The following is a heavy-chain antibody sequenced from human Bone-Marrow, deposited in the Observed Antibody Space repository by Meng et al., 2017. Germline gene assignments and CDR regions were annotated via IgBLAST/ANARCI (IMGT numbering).Heavy chain of an antibody. CDR3: ARGPWVGRYYYYGMDV. V-gene: IGHV1-8*01. CDR2: MNPNSGNT. CDR1: GYTFTSYD. D-gene: IGHD1-26*01. Sequence: ASVKVSCKPSGYTFTSYDINWVRQATGQGLEWMGWMNPNSGNTGYAQKFQGRVTMTRNTSISTAYMELSSLRSEDTAVYYCARGPWVGRYYYYGMDVWGQGTTVTVSS. J-gene: IGHJ6*02.